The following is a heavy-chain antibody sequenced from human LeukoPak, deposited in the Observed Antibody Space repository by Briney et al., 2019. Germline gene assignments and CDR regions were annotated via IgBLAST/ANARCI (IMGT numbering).Heavy chain of an antibody. V-gene: IGHV3-11*04. Sequence: GGSLRLSCAASGFIFTNYAMSWVRQAPGKGLEWVSYISPDDTDVDYADSLKGRLTISRDNAKNSLFLQMNSLRAEDTAVYYCARNHGDYWGQGTVVTVSS. D-gene: IGHD1-14*01. CDR3: ARNHGDY. CDR1: GFIFTNYA. CDR2: ISPDDTDV. J-gene: IGHJ4*02.